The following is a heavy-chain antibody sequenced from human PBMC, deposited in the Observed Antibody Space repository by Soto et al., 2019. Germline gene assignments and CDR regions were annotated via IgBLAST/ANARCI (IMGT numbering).Heavy chain of an antibody. J-gene: IGHJ5*02. CDR2: INHSGST. D-gene: IGHD6-13*01. Sequence: LSLTCAVYGGSFSGYYWSWIRQPPGKGLEWIGEINHSGSTNYNPSLKSRVTISVDTSKNQFSLKLSSVTAADTAVYYCARGIAAAVWFDPWGQGTLVTVSS. CDR1: GGSFSGYY. CDR3: ARGIAAAVWFDP. V-gene: IGHV4-34*01.